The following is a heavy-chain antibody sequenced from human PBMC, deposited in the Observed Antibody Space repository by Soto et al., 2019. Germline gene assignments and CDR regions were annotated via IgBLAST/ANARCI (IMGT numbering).Heavy chain of an antibody. Sequence: GGSLRLSCAASGFTFSSFAMSWVRQAPGKGLEWVSAISDSGVSTYYADSVKGRFIIFRDNSRNTLYLQMDSLRAEDTALYYCAKWGNDWGYYYYGMDVWGQGTTVTVSS. CDR3: AKWGNDWGYYYYGMDV. CDR2: ISDSGVST. CDR1: GFTFSSFA. J-gene: IGHJ6*02. V-gene: IGHV3-23*01. D-gene: IGHD7-27*01.